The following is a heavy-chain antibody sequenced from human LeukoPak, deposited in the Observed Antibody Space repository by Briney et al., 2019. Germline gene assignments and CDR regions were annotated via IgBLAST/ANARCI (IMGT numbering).Heavy chain of an antibody. V-gene: IGHV3-23*01. CDR1: GFIFSSYG. D-gene: IGHD3-22*01. CDR2: ISGSGGST. Sequence: GGSLRLSCAASGFIFSSYGMSWVRQAPGKGLEWVSAISGSGGSTYYADSVKGRFTISRDNSKNTLYLQMNSLRAEDTAVYYCAKDPRLYYYDSSGYYFDYWGQGTLVTVSS. CDR3: AKDPRLYYYDSSGYYFDY. J-gene: IGHJ4*02.